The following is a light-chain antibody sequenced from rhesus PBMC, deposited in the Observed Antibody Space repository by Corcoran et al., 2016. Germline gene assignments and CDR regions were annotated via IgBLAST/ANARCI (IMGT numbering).Light chain of an antibody. V-gene: IGKV1-22*01. CDR2: KAS. Sequence: DIQMTQSPSSLSASVGDTVTITCRASQGIRSWLAWYQQKPGKAPKLLFYKASILQSGVPSRFSGSGSGTVFTLAISSLQSEDFATYYCQQYSNRPWTFGQGTKMEIK. CDR3: QQYSNRPWT. J-gene: IGKJ1*01. CDR1: QGIRSW.